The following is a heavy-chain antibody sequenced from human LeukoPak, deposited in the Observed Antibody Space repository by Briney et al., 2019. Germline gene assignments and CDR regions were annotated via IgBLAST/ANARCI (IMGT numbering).Heavy chain of an antibody. D-gene: IGHD6-19*01. Sequence: GGSLRLSCAASGFTFSSYWMSWVRQAPGKGLEWVANIKQDGGEKYYVDSVKGRFTVSRDNAKNSLYLQMNSLRAEDTAVYYCARDSGIAVAGTDCWGQGTLVTVSS. CDR2: IKQDGGEK. CDR1: GFTFSSYW. CDR3: ARDSGIAVAGTDC. V-gene: IGHV3-7*01. J-gene: IGHJ4*02.